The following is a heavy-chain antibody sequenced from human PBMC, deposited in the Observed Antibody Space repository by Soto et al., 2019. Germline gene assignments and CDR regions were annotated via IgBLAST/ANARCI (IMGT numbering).Heavy chain of an antibody. CDR1: GDSVSSNSAA. CDR3: ARYRKGGFVMDV. CDR2: TYYRSKWYN. V-gene: IGHV6-1*01. Sequence: SQTLALPCDISGDSVSSNSAAWNWLRQSPSRGLEWLGRTYYRSKWYNDYAVTVKGRISINPDTSKKLFSLQLNSVTPEDTAVYYCARYRKGGFVMDVWGQGTTVTVSS. J-gene: IGHJ6*02. D-gene: IGHD3-16*01.